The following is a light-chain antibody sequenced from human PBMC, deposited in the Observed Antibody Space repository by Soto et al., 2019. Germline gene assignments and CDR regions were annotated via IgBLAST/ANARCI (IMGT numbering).Light chain of an antibody. CDR1: SRDVGGYNY. CDR2: EVN. J-gene: IGLJ1*01. V-gene: IGLV2-8*01. Sequence: QSALTQPPSASGSPGQSVTISCTGTSRDVGGYNYVSWYQQHPGKVPKLMVYEVNKRPSGVPDRFSGSKSGNTASLTVSGLQAEDEADYYCASYAGGNNVFGTGTKVTVL. CDR3: ASYAGGNNV.